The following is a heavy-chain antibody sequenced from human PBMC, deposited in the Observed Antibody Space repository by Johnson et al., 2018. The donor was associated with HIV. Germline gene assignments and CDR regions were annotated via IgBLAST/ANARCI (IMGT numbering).Heavy chain of an antibody. CDR1: AFTFSSYG. CDR2: ISYDGSNK. V-gene: IGHV3-30*03. D-gene: IGHD3-10*01. CDR3: ARAVTPFGDWEAFDI. Sequence: QMLLVESGGGGVQPGRSLRLSCAASAFTFSSYGMHWVRQAPGKGLEWVAVISYDGSNKYYADSVKGRFTISRDNSKNTLYLQMNSLRAEDTAVYYCARAVTPFGDWEAFDIWGQGTMVTVSS. J-gene: IGHJ3*02.